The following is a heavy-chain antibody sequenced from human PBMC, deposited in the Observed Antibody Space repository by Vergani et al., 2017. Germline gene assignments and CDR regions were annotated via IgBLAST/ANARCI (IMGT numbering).Heavy chain of an antibody. V-gene: IGHV1-69*02. J-gene: IGHJ4*02. CDR1: GGTFSSYT. CDR2: IIPILGIA. Sequence: QVQLVQSGAEVKKPGSSVKVSCKASGGTFSSYTISWVRQAPGQGLEWMGRIIPILGIANYAQKFQGRVTITADKSTSTAYMELSSLRSEDTAVYYYAELSRSGGWYWVDYWGQGTLVTVSS. D-gene: IGHD6-13*01. CDR3: AELSRSGGWYWVDY.